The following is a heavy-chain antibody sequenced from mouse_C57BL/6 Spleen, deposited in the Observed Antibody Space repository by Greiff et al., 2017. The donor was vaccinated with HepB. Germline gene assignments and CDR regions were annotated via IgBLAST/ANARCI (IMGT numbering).Heavy chain of an antibody. J-gene: IGHJ3*01. D-gene: IGHD2-4*01. CDR1: GYTFTSYT. V-gene: IGHV1-4*01. CDR2: INPSSGYT. Sequence: QVQLKQSGAELARPGASVKMSCKASGYTFTSYTMHWVKQRPGQGLEWIGYINPSSGYTKYNQKFKDKATLTADKSSSTAYMQLSSLTSEDSAVYYCAESYDYWFAYWGQGTLVTVSA. CDR3: AESYDYWFAY.